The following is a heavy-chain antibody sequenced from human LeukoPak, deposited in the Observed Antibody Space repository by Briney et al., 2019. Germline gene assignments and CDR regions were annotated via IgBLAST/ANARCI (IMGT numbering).Heavy chain of an antibody. Sequence: GASVKVSCKASGGTFSSYAISWVRQAPGQGLEWMGGIIPIFGTANYAQKFQGRVTITADESTSTAYMELSSLRSDDTAVYYCARDAYSHYDYVWGSYRPFDYWGQGTLVTVSS. J-gene: IGHJ4*02. CDR2: IIPIFGTA. D-gene: IGHD3-16*02. CDR3: ARDAYSHYDYVWGSYRPFDY. CDR1: GGTFSSYA. V-gene: IGHV1-69*13.